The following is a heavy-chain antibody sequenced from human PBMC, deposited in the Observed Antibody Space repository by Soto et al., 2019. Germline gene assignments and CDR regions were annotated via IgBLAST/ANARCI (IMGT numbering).Heavy chain of an antibody. D-gene: IGHD2-8*01. V-gene: IGHV3-23*01. Sequence: EVQLLESGGGLVQPGGSLRLSCAASGFTFSNYAMNWVHQAPGKGLEWVSDISGSGGSTNYADSVKGRFTISRDNSKNTLYLQMNSLRAEDTAVYYCAKGSCSNGVCFSDYWGQGTLVSVSS. CDR2: ISGSGGST. CDR3: AKGSCSNGVCFSDY. J-gene: IGHJ4*02. CDR1: GFTFSNYA.